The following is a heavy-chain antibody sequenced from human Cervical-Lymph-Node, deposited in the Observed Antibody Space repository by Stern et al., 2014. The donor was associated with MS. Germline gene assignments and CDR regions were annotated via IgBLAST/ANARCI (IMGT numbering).Heavy chain of an antibody. CDR3: ARGPNEHWGGHYNSHAMDV. CDR1: GYTFSAHY. Sequence: VQLVQSGAEVKKPGASVKGSCKASGYTFSAHYLHWGRQAPGQGLARMGRGNPNRGGPNDEPQVHGRDTQNKDKSPTTTLMALSRLTSDDTAIYYCARGPNEHWGGHYNSHAMDVWGQGTTVTVSS. CDR2: GNPNRGGP. D-gene: IGHD2-21*01. J-gene: IGHJ6*02. V-gene: IGHV1-2*02.